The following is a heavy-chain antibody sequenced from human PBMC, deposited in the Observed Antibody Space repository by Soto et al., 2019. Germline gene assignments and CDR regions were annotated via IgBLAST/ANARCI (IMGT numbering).Heavy chain of an antibody. V-gene: IGHV1-69*06. CDR1: GGTFSSYA. D-gene: IGHD3-3*01. Sequence: SVKVSCKASGGTFSSYAFSWVRRAPRQRLEWMGGIIPIFGTANYAQKCQGRVTITADKSTSTAYMELSSLRSEDTAVYYCARGGYDFWSGYHYYYYGMDVWG. CDR2: IIPIFGTA. J-gene: IGHJ6*01. CDR3: ARGGYDFWSGYHYYYYGMDV.